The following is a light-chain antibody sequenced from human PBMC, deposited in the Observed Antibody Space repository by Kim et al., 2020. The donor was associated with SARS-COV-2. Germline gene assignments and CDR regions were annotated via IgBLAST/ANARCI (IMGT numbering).Light chain of an antibody. CDR1: QSINHW. Sequence: DIQMTQSPSTLSASVGDRVTISCRASQSINHWLAWYQQKPGKAPKLLIYDASSLESGVPSRFSGSGSGTEFTLTISSLQPDDFVTYYCQQYNSYSIIFGQGTRLEIK. J-gene: IGKJ5*01. CDR2: DAS. CDR3: QQYNSYSII. V-gene: IGKV1-5*01.